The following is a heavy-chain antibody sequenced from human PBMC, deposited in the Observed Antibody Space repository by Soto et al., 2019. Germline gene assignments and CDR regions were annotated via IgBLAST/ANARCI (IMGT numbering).Heavy chain of an antibody. CDR1: GGSISSGGYY. CDR2: IYYSGST. D-gene: IGHD3-22*01. J-gene: IGHJ4*02. V-gene: IGHV4-31*03. Sequence: SETLSLTCTVSGGSISSGGYYFICIRQHPWNGLELIGYIYYSGSTYYNPSLKSRVTISVDTSKNQFSLKLSSVTAADTAVYYCARVWEYYDSSGYQFYFDYWGQGTLVTVSS. CDR3: ARVWEYYDSSGYQFYFDY.